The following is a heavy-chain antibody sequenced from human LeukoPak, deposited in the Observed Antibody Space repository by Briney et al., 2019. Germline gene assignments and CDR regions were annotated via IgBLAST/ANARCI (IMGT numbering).Heavy chain of an antibody. Sequence: GGSLRLSCAASGFTFSTYEMNWVRQAPGKGLEWVSVIYSGGSTYYADSVKGRFTISRDNSKNTLYLQMNSLRDEDTAVYYCAMVRGVTQSRYFDYWGQGTLVTVSS. CDR2: IYSGGST. D-gene: IGHD3-10*01. CDR3: AMVRGVTQSRYFDY. J-gene: IGHJ4*02. V-gene: IGHV3-53*01. CDR1: GFTFSTYE.